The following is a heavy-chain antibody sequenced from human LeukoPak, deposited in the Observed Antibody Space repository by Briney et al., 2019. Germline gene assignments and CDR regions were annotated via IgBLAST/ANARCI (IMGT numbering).Heavy chain of an antibody. D-gene: IGHD4-17*01. J-gene: IGHJ3*02. CDR2: IYPGDSDT. CDR3: ARPDYGDYSEPDAFDI. Sequence: TGESLKISCKGSGYSFTSYWIGWVRQMPGKGLEWMGIIYPGDSDTRYSPSFQGQVTISAGKSISTAYLQWSSLKASDTAMYYCARPDYGDYSEPDAFDIWGQGTMVTVSS. V-gene: IGHV5-51*01. CDR1: GYSFTSYW.